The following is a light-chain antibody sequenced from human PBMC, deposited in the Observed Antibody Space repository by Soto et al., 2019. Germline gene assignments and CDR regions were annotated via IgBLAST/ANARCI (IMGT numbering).Light chain of an antibody. Sequence: QSVLTQPPSVSGAPGQRVTISCTGSSSNIGAGYDVHWYQQLPGTAPKLLIYGNSNRPSGVPDRFSGSKSGTSASLSITGLQAEDAADYYCQSYDSSLSGYVVFGGGTKRTFL. CDR2: GNS. CDR1: SSNIGAGYD. V-gene: IGLV1-40*01. J-gene: IGLJ2*01. CDR3: QSYDSSLSGYVV.